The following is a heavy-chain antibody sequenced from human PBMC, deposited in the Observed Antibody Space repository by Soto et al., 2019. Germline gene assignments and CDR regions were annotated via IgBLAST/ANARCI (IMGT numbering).Heavy chain of an antibody. V-gene: IGHV3-30*18. CDR2: ISYDGSNK. J-gene: IGHJ6*02. CDR3: AKDILTGYYNYYYYGMDV. D-gene: IGHD3-9*01. Sequence: QVQLVESGGGVVQPGRSLRLSCAASGFTFSSYGMRWVRQAPGKGLEWVAVISYDGSNKYYADSVKGRFTISRDNSKNTLYLQMNSLRAEDTAVYYCAKDILTGYYNYYYYGMDVWGQGTTVTVSS. CDR1: GFTFSSYG.